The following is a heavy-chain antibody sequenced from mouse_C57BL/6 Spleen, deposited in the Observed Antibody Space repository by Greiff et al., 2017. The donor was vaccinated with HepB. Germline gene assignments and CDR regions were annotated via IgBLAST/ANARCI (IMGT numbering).Heavy chain of an antibody. CDR1: GYTFTSYG. J-gene: IGHJ2*01. Sequence: VQLQESGAELARPGASVKLSCKASGYTFTSYGISWVKQRTGQGLEWIGEIYPRSGNTYYNEKFKGKATLTADKSSSTAYMELRSLTSEDSAVYFCARDTTVGHYVDYWGQGTTLTVSS. V-gene: IGHV1-81*01. CDR3: ARDTTVGHYVDY. D-gene: IGHD1-1*01. CDR2: IYPRSGNT.